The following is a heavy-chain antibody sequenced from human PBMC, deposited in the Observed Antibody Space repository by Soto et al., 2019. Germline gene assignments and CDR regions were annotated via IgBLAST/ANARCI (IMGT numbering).Heavy chain of an antibody. CDR2: INHSGST. D-gene: IGHD3-9*01. Sequence: QVQLQQWGAGLLKPSETLSLTCAVYGGSFSGYYWSWIRQPPGKGLEWIGEINHSGSTNYNPSLKRRVTISVDTSKNQFSLKLSSVTAADTAVYYCARGNRPNYDILTGYFARHFWLDPWGQGTLVTVSS. V-gene: IGHV4-34*01. CDR3: ARGNRPNYDILTGYFARHFWLDP. J-gene: IGHJ5*02. CDR1: GGSFSGYY.